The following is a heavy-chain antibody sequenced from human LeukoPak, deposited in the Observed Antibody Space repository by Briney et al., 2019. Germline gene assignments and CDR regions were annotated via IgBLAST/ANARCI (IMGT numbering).Heavy chain of an antibody. D-gene: IGHD7-27*01. CDR1: GYIFTNHF. Sequence: ASVKVSCKAPGYIFTNHFVHWVRQAPGHGLQWMGIISPSGDTTTYAQKFVGRVTLTRDTSTSTVYLDLRSLESEDTALYYCVRAGDQYFDVWGQGIQVTVSS. J-gene: IGHJ4*02. CDR3: VRAGDQYFDV. CDR2: ISPSGDTT. V-gene: IGHV1-46*01.